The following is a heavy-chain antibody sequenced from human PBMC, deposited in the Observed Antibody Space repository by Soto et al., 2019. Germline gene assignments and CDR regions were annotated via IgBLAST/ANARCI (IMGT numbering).Heavy chain of an antibody. V-gene: IGHV1-18*01. D-gene: IGHD6-25*01. CDR2: ISNSKGQT. CDR1: GYIFTSYG. J-gene: IGHJ4*02. Sequence: ASVKVSCKASGYIFTSYGFTWVRQAPGQGLEWMGWISNSKGQTKYGQNFRGRVTMTTDTSTNTAYLELRSLRSDDTAVYYCARGHGFLDYWGQGXLVTVYS. CDR3: ARGHGFLDY.